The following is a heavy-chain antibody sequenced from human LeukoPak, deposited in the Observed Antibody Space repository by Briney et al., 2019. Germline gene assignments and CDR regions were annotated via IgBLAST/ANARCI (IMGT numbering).Heavy chain of an antibody. CDR3: ASGKIAAAGTSVEYYYYAMDV. Sequence: ASVKVSCKASGYTFTSYGISWVRQAPGQGLEWMGWISAYNGNTNYAQKLQGRVTVTTDTSTSTAYMELRSLRSDDTAVYYCASGKIAAAGTSVEYYYYAMDVWGQGTTVTVSS. J-gene: IGHJ6*02. CDR1: GYTFTSYG. CDR2: ISAYNGNT. V-gene: IGHV1-18*01. D-gene: IGHD6-13*01.